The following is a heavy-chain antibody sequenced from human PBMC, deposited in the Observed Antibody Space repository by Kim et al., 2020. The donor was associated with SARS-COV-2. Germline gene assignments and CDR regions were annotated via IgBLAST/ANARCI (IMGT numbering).Heavy chain of an antibody. CDR3: ARQSSYGPGGVY. Sequence: SETLSLTCTVSGGSISSSSYYWGWIRQPPGKGLEWIGSIYYSGSTYYNPSLKSRVTISVDTSKNQFSLKLSSVTAADTAVYYCARQSSYGPGGVYWGQGTLVTVPS. CDR2: IYYSGST. J-gene: IGHJ4*02. CDR1: GGSISSSSYY. D-gene: IGHD5-18*01. V-gene: IGHV4-39*01.